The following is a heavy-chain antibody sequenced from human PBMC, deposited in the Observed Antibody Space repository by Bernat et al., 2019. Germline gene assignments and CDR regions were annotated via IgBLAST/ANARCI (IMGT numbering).Heavy chain of an antibody. V-gene: IGHV3-73*01. CDR1: GFTFSGSA. D-gene: IGHD3-16*01. CDR2: IRSKANSYAT. J-gene: IGHJ4*02. Sequence: EVQLVESGGGLVQPGGSLKLSCAASGFTFSGSAMHWVRQASGKGLEWVGRIRSKANSYATAYAASVKGRFTISRDDSKNTAYLQMNSLKTEDTDVYYCTGGSLYYFDYWGQGTLVTVSS. CDR3: TGGSLYYFDY.